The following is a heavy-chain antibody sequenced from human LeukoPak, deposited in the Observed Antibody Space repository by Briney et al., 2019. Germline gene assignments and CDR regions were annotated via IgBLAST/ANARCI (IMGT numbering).Heavy chain of an antibody. CDR2: IKQDGSDK. J-gene: IGHJ4*02. Sequence: PSGTLSLTCAVSGGPISSTNGWSWVRQPPGKGLEWVANIKQDGSDKYYVDSVKGRFTISRDNGKNSLYLEMNSLRAEDTAMYYCARSMRRGSYDSWGQGALVTVSS. CDR1: GGPISSTNG. V-gene: IGHV3-7*03. D-gene: IGHD1-26*01. CDR3: ARSMRRGSYDS.